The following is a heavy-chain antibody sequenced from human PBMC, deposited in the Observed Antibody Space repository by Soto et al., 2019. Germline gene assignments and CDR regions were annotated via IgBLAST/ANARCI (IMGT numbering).Heavy chain of an antibody. CDR3: ARDSLRPLSRPSYGMDV. CDR1: GYTFTGSH. CDR2: INPNSGGT. V-gene: IGHV1-2*04. Sequence: ASVKVSCKTSGYTFTGSHMHWVRQAPGQRLERMGWINPNSGGTKYAQKFQGWVTMTRDTSVSTAYMEVSRLRSGGTAVYYCARDSLRPLSRPSYGMDVGGQGPTVTVTS. J-gene: IGHJ6*02.